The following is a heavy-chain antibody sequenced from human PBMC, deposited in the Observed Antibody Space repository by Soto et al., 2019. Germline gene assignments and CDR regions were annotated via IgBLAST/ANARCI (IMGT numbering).Heavy chain of an antibody. CDR3: AKLGFVLMELYYFHQ. CDR2: ISGNSGKT. CDR1: GFTFSSYA. Sequence: EVQLLESGGGLVQPGGSLRLSCTASGFTFSSYAMSWVRQAPGKELEWVSTISGNSGKTNCAESVKGRFSISRDNSKNTVHLQLDSLRAEDTAVYFCAKLGFVLMELYYFHQWGHGTLVTVSS. V-gene: IGHV3-23*01. D-gene: IGHD2-8*01. J-gene: IGHJ4*01.